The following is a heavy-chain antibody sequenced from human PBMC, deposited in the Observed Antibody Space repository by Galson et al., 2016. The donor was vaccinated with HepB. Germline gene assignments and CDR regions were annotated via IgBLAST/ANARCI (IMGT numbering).Heavy chain of an antibody. J-gene: IGHJ4*02. CDR3: ATVFCGGQCYPDF. Sequence: VKVSCKVSRRTFSDYYIYWIQQAPGKGLEWMGLIDPPLGKTIYAEKFQGRLTITADTSADTAFMELSSLRSEDTAVYYCATVFCGGQCYPDFWGQGTLVTVSS. D-gene: IGHD2-21*01. V-gene: IGHV1-69-2*01. CDR2: IDPPLGKT. CDR1: RRTFSDYY.